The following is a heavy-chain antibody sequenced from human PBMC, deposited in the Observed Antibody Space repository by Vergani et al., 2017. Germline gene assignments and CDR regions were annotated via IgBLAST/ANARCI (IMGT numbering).Heavy chain of an antibody. CDR2: ITPFNGNT. V-gene: IGHV1-45*02. J-gene: IGHJ4*02. Sequence: QMQLVQSGAEVKKTGSSVKVSCKASGYTFTYRYLHWVRQAPGQALEWMGWITPFNGNTNYAQKFQDRVTITRDRSLSTAYMELSSLRSEDTAMYYCTXGWYYDSIAYWAYWGQGTLVTVSS. CDR1: GYTFTYRY. CDR3: TXGWYYDSIAYWAY. D-gene: IGHD3-22*01.